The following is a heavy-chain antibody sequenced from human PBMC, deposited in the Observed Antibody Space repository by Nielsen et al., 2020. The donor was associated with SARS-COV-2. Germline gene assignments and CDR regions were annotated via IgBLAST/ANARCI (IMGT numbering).Heavy chain of an antibody. D-gene: IGHD3-10*01. V-gene: IGHV3-21*01. CDR2: ISSSSSYI. Sequence: WIRQPPGKGLEWVSSISSSSSYIYYADSVKGRFTISRDNAKNSLYLQMNSPRAEDTAVYYCARRGGPWGQGTLVTVSS. CDR3: ARRGGP. J-gene: IGHJ5*02.